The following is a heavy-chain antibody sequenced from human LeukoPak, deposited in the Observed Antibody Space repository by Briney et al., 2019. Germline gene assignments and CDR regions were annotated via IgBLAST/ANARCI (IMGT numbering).Heavy chain of an antibody. V-gene: IGHV3-20*01. D-gene: IGHD3-9*01. CDR1: GFTFGDYG. CDR3: ARNLRYFDWLLLDY. J-gene: IGHJ4*02. Sequence: GGSLRLSCAASGFTFGDYGMSWVRQAPGKGLEWVSGINWNGGSTGYADSVKGRFTISRDNAKNSLYLQMNSLRAEDTALYHCARNLRYFDWLLLDYWGQGTLVTVSS. CDR2: INWNGGST.